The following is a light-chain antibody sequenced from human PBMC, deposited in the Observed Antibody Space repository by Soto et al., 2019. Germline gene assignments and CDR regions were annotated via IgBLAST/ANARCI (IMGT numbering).Light chain of an antibody. Sequence: EILMTQSPATLSVSPGARATLSCRASQIVCSNLAWYQQKPGQAPMLLIVGASTRATGIPARFSGSGSGTEFTLTISSLQSEDFAIYFCQQYNNWPPDRTFGQGTKVEIK. CDR3: QQYNNWPPDRT. J-gene: IGKJ1*01. CDR2: GAS. CDR1: QIVCSN. V-gene: IGKV3-15*01.